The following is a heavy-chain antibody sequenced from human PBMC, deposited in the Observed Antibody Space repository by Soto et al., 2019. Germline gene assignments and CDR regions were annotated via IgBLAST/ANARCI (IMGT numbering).Heavy chain of an antibody. CDR3: AREGSGWYRVFDH. J-gene: IGHJ4*02. CDR2: INPNSGDT. D-gene: IGHD6-19*01. Sequence: ASVKVYCTASGYTFNGYFVHWVRQAPGQGLEWMGWINPNSGDTNFAQKFQGRVTMTRDTSISTAYMELSRLRSDDTAVYYCAREGSGWYRVFDHWGQGTLVTVSS. V-gene: IGHV1-2*02. CDR1: GYTFNGYF.